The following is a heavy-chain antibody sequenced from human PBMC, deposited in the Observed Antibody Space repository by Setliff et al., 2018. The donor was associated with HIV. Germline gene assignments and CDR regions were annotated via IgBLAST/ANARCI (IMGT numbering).Heavy chain of an antibody. J-gene: IGHJ4*02. Sequence: SETLSLTCTVSGGSISSSSYYWGWIRQPPGKGLEWIGSFYYSGYTYYNPSLKSRVTISVDASRNQFSLKLNSVTAADTAVYYCAREPDSIPYDYWGQGTLVTVSS. D-gene: IGHD4-4*01. CDR3: AREPDSIPYDY. CDR1: GGSISSSSYY. V-gene: IGHV4-39*07. CDR2: FYYSGYT.